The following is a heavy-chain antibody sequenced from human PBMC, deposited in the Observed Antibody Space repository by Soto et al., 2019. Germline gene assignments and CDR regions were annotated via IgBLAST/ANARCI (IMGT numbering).Heavy chain of an antibody. Sequence: SETLSLTCTVSGGSISSSSYYWGWIRQPPGKGLEWIGSIYYSGSTYYNPSLKSRVTISVDTSKNQFSLKLSSVTAADTAVYYCARQGILTGYYYYGMDVWGQGTTVTVSS. J-gene: IGHJ6*02. CDR3: ARQGILTGYYYYGMDV. CDR2: IYYSGST. V-gene: IGHV4-39*01. D-gene: IGHD3-9*01. CDR1: GGSISSSSYY.